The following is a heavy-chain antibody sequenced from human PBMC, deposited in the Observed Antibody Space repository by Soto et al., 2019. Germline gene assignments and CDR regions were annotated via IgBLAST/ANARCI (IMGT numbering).Heavy chain of an antibody. CDR2: INHSGST. D-gene: IGHD3-16*02. CDR3: ARGQFSPPNYDYIWGSYRYGRDAFDI. V-gene: IGHV4-34*01. J-gene: IGHJ3*02. Sequence: SETLSLTCAVYGGSFSGYYWSWIRQPPGKGLEWIGEINHSGSTNYNPSLKSRVTISVDTSKNQFSLKLSSVTAADTAVYYCARGQFSPPNYDYIWGSYRYGRDAFDIWGQGTMVTVSS. CDR1: GGSFSGYY.